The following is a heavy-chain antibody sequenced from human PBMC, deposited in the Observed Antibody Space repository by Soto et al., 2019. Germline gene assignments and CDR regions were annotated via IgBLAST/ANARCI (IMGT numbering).Heavy chain of an antibody. Sequence: RASVKVSCKASENTFSTYLVHWVRQVHGQGLEWMGWHNGYNGQTEYSQKFQGRVTITRGTSAKTAYLELRSLTSEDTAVYYCAGPHDRAGLGTWGQGTLVTVSS. D-gene: IGHD1-1*01. CDR3: AGPHDRAGLGT. CDR1: ENTFSTYL. J-gene: IGHJ5*02. CDR2: HNGYNGQT. V-gene: IGHV1-3*01.